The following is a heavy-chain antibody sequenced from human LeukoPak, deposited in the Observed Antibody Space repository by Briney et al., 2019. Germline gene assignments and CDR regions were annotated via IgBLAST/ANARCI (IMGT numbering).Heavy chain of an antibody. J-gene: IGHJ3*02. CDR2: IKQDGSEK. CDR1: GFTFSTYA. CDR3: ARDVGLAAGGMMHALDI. Sequence: GGSLRLSCAASGFTFSTYAMHWVRQAPGKGLEWVANIKQDGSEKYYVDSVKGRFTISRDNAKSSMYLQMNSLRAEDTAVYYCARDVGLAAGGMMHALDIWGPGTMVTVSS. D-gene: IGHD6-13*01. V-gene: IGHV3-7*05.